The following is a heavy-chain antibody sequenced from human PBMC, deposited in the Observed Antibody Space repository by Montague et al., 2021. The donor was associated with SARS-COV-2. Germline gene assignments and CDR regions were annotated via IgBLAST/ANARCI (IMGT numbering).Heavy chain of an antibody. CDR3: VRRVHPAFGSGAIDY. Sequence: SETLSLTCTVAGDSIRSSSYYWGWIRQPPGRGLEWIGSIYYDGSTYYNPSFKSRVTISVDTSKTQFSLKLSSVTAADTAVYSCVRRVHPAFGSGAIDYWGQGTLVTVSS. J-gene: IGHJ4*02. CDR1: GDSIRSSSYY. V-gene: IGHV4-39*01. CDR2: IYYDGST. D-gene: IGHD6-19*01.